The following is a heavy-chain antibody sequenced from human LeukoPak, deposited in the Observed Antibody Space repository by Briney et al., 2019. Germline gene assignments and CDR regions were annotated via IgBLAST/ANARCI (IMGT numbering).Heavy chain of an antibody. CDR3: ARFVVETTVGEWFDP. D-gene: IGHD2-21*02. V-gene: IGHV1-8*01. Sequence: EASVKVSCKASKYTFTSYEIHWVRQATGQGLEWMGWMNPNSGATGYAQKFQGRVTMTRNTSISTAYMELSSLKSEDTAVYYCARFVVETTVGEWFDPWGQGTLVTVSS. CDR1: KYTFTSYE. J-gene: IGHJ5*02. CDR2: MNPNSGAT.